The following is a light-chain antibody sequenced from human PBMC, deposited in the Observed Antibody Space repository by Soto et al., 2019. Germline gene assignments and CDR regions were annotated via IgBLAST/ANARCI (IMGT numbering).Light chain of an antibody. CDR3: CSYAGSSTYVV. CDR1: SSDVGTYNL. V-gene: IGLV2-23*01. CDR2: EGS. J-gene: IGLJ2*01. Sequence: QSVLTQPASVSGSPGQSITISCTGTSSDVGTYNLVSWYQQHPGKAPKLMISEGSKRPSGVSNRFSGSKSGNTASLTISGLQAEDEADYYCCSYAGSSTYVVFGGGIKLTVL.